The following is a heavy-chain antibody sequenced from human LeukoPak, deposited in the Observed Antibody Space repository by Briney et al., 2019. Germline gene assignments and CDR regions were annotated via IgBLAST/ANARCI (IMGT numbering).Heavy chain of an antibody. V-gene: IGHV3-53*01. J-gene: IGHJ4*02. CDR2: IYSGGST. CDR3: ARVGTVDYDILTGYYRAFDY. D-gene: IGHD3-9*01. Sequence: GGSLRLSCAASGNYWMHWVRQAPGKGLEWVSVIYSGGSTYYADSVKGRFTISRDNSKNTLYLQMNSLRAEDTAVYCCARVGTVDYDILTGYYRAFDYWGQGTLVTVSS. CDR1: GNYW.